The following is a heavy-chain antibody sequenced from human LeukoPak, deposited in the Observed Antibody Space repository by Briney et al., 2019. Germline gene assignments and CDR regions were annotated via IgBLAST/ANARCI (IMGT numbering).Heavy chain of an antibody. Sequence: PGGSLRLSCAASGFTFSSYWMSWVRQAPGKGLEWVANIKQDGSEKYYVDSVKGRFTISRDNSKNTLYLQMNSLRAEDTAVYYCAKSQWLGQQGVDYWGQGTLVTVSS. J-gene: IGHJ4*02. CDR1: GFTFSSYW. CDR2: IKQDGSEK. D-gene: IGHD6-19*01. V-gene: IGHV3-7*01. CDR3: AKSQWLGQQGVDY.